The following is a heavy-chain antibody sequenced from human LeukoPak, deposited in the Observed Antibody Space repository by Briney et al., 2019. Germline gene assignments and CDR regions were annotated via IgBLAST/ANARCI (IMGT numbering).Heavy chain of an antibody. J-gene: IGHJ4*02. V-gene: IGHV3-21*01. CDR3: ARDIRVGDDY. D-gene: IGHD2-21*02. CDR1: GFTFSSYS. CDR2: ISSSISYK. Sequence: GGSLRLSCAASGFTFSSYSMNWVRQAPGKGLEWVSSISSSISYKYYAALVTGRFTISRDNAKNSLYLQMNSLRAEDTAVYYCARDIRVGDDYWGQGTLVTVSS.